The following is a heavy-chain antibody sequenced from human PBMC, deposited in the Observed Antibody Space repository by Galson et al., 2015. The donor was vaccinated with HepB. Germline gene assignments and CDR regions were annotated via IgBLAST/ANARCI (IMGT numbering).Heavy chain of an antibody. J-gene: IGHJ3*01. D-gene: IGHD3-10*01. CDR2: IKEDGSDY. CDR1: GFVFTRYW. Sequence: LRLSCAASGFVFTRYWMTWVRQAPGKGLEWVANIKEDGSDYNYAGSVKGRFTISRDSAKGSLALQMNSLRADDTATYYCAREDSLLLGVGAIDLWGRGTMVTGSS. CDR3: AREDSLLLGVGAIDL. V-gene: IGHV3-7*03.